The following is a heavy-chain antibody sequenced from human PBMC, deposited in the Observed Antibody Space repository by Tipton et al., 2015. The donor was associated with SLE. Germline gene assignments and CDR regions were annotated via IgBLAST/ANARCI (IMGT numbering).Heavy chain of an antibody. V-gene: IGHV4-59*01. CDR3: ARGRDGYIY. Sequence: TLSLTCAVSNGSLSNYYWTWLRQPPGKGLEWIGYIFYRGNSNYNPSLKGRVTMSVDMSKNQFSLRLRSVSAADTAVYYCARGRDGYIYWGQGALVTVSP. J-gene: IGHJ4*02. D-gene: IGHD5-24*01. CDR2: IFYRGNS. CDR1: NGSLSNYY.